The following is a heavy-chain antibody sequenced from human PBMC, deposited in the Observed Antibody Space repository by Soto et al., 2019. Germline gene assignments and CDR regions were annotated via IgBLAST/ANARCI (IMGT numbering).Heavy chain of an antibody. CDR3: AKGRNDYDILTGPHDY. V-gene: IGHV3-30*18. CDR1: GFTFSSYG. CDR2: ISYDGSNK. J-gene: IGHJ4*02. Sequence: PGGSLRLSCAASGFTFSSYGMHWVRQAPGKGLEWVAVISYDGSNKYYADSVKGRFTISRDNSKNTLYLQMNSLRAEDTAVYYCAKGRNDYDILTGPHDYWGQGTLVTVS. D-gene: IGHD3-9*01.